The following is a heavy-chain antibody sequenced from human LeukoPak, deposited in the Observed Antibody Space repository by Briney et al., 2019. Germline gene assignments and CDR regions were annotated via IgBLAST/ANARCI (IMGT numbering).Heavy chain of an antibody. D-gene: IGHD6-13*01. V-gene: IGHV4-39*07. CDR1: GGSISSSSYY. CDR2: IYYSGST. Sequence: SETLSLTCTVSGGSISSSSYYWGWIRQPPGKGLEWIGSIYYSGSTYYNPSLKSRVTISVDTSKNQFSLKLSSVTAADTAVYYCARGGSSWPRNWGQGTLVTVSS. J-gene: IGHJ4*02. CDR3: ARGGSSWPRN.